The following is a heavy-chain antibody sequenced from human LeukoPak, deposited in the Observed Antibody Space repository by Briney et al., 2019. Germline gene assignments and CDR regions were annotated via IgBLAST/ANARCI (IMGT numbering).Heavy chain of an antibody. D-gene: IGHD3-10*01. CDR2: MYYNERA. V-gene: IGHV4-59*01. CDR3: ARLLWFGDYYYMDV. Sequence: SETLSLTCSVSGGSISSYYWSWIRQPPGKGLEWIGYMYYNERANYNPPLKRRVTISVDMSKNQFSLKVSSVTAADTAIYYCARLLWFGDYYYMDVWGKGTTVTISS. J-gene: IGHJ6*03. CDR1: GGSISSYY.